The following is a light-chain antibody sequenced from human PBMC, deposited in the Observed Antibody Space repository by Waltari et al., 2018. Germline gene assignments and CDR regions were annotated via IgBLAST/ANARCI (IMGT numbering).Light chain of an antibody. CDR3: QHYDASRGMYT. V-gene: IGKV3-20*01. J-gene: IGKJ2*01. CDR1: QSVSSRY. Sequence: EIVLTQSPGTLSLSPGERAALSCRASQSVSSRYLAWYQQRPGQAPRLRMSGACSRAADIPDRFSGSGSGTDCTLTISRLEPEDFAVYYCQHYDASRGMYTFGQGTRLE. CDR2: GAC.